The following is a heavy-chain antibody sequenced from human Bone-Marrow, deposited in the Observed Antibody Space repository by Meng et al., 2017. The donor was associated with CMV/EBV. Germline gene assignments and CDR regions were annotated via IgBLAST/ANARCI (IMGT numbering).Heavy chain of an antibody. CDR1: GFTFSNYD. CDR3: ARAAKFAYYDFWSGYYAGWFDP. CDR2: IKQDGSEK. D-gene: IGHD3-3*01. Sequence: GESLKISCATSGFTFSNYDIHWVRQVRGKGLEWVANIKQDGSEKYYVDSVKGRFTISRDNAKNSLYLQMNSLRAEDTAVYYCARAAKFAYYDFWSGYYAGWFDPWGQGTLVTVSS. V-gene: IGHV3-7*01. J-gene: IGHJ5*02.